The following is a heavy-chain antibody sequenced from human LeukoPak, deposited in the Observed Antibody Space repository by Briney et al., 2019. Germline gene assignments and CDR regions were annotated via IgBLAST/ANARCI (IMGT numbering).Heavy chain of an antibody. CDR1: GYTFTSYY. CDR2: INPSGGST. Sequence: ASVKVSCKASGYTFTSYYMHWVRQAPGQGLEWMGIINPSGGSTSYAQKFQGRVTMTRDMSTSTVYMELNSLRSEDTAVYYCAMTHPLVRGPMNDYYYYYYMDVWGKGTTVTISS. CDR3: AMTHPLVRGPMNDYYYYYYMDV. V-gene: IGHV1-46*01. D-gene: IGHD3-10*01. J-gene: IGHJ6*03.